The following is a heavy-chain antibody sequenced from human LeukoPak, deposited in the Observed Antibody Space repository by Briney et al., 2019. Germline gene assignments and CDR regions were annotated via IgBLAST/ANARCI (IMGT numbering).Heavy chain of an antibody. Sequence: ASVKVSCKASGYTFTSYYMHWVRQAPGQGLEWMGIINPSGGSTSYAQKFQGRVTMTRDMSTSTVYMELSRLRSDDTAVYYCVRAPTIIRTPPRAPLDIWGQGTMVTVSS. J-gene: IGHJ3*02. CDR1: GYTFTSYY. CDR3: VRAPTIIRTPPRAPLDI. D-gene: IGHD3-22*01. CDR2: INPSGGST. V-gene: IGHV1-46*01.